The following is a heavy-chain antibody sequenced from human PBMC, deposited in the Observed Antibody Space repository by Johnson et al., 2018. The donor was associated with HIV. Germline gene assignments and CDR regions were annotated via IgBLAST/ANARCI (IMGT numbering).Heavy chain of an antibody. CDR1: GFTFSSYA. V-gene: IGHV3-30*03. J-gene: IGHJ3*02. CDR2: ISYHGGPK. D-gene: IGHD1-26*01. Sequence: QVQLVESGGGLVQPGGSLRLSCAASGFTFSSYAMSWVRQAPGKGLEWVAVISYHGGPKYSADSVKGRFTISRENAKNSLYLQMNSLRAGDTAVYYCARAYSGSYINDAFDIWGQGTMVTVSS. CDR3: ARAYSGSYINDAFDI.